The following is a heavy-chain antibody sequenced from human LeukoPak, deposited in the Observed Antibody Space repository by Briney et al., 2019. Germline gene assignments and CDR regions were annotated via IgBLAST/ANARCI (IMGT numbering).Heavy chain of an antibody. Sequence: PSETLSLTCTVSGDSISSGGYCWSWIRQHPGKGLEWIGYIYYSGSTYYNPSLKSRVTISVDSSKNQFSLKLSSVTAADTAVYYCARYCSSTSCYYFDYWGQGTLVTVSS. CDR2: IYYSGST. J-gene: IGHJ4*02. CDR1: GDSISSGGYC. CDR3: ARYCSSTSCYYFDY. V-gene: IGHV4-31*03. D-gene: IGHD2-2*01.